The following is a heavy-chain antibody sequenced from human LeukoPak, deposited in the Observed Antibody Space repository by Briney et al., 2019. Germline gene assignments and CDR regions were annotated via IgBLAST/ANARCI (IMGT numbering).Heavy chain of an antibody. CDR1: GYTVTYYY. J-gene: IGHJ3*02. CDR3: ARDTTVVTPDGLDI. D-gene: IGHD4-23*01. Sequence: ASVKVSCKASGYTVTYYYMHWVRQAPGQGLEWMGWINPNSGGTNYAQKFQGRVTMTTDTSTNTAYMELRSLRSDDTAVYYCARDTTVVTPDGLDIWGEGTMVTVSS. CDR2: INPNSGGT. V-gene: IGHV1-2*02.